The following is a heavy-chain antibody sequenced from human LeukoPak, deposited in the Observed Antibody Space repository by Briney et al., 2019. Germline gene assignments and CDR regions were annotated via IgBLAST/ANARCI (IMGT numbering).Heavy chain of an antibody. CDR1: GFTFSSYE. J-gene: IGHJ4*02. CDR2: ISSSGNTI. Sequence: PGESLRLSCVATGFTFSSYEMNWVRQAPGKGLEWVSYISSSGNTIYYADSVKGRFTISRDNAKNSLYLQMNSLRAEDTAIYYCARDKNYYDSSGRRKVTDYWGQGTLVTVSS. CDR3: ARDKNYYDSSGRRKVTDY. V-gene: IGHV3-48*03. D-gene: IGHD3-22*01.